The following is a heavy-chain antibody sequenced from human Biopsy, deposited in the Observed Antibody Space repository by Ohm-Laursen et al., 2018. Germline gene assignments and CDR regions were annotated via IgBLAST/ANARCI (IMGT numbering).Heavy chain of an antibody. D-gene: IGHD6-19*01. CDR3: ARGSMAYTSGWPGTTAFDI. J-gene: IGHJ3*02. V-gene: IGHV1-69*06. CDR1: GGTFSNYG. CDR2: NIPILGTG. Sequence: SSVKVSCNAPGGTFSNYGVNWVRQAPGQGLEWLGGNIPILGTGNYAQKFQDRVTVAADTSTSTATMELRSLRSDDTAVYYCARGSMAYTSGWPGTTAFDIWGQGTMVTVSS.